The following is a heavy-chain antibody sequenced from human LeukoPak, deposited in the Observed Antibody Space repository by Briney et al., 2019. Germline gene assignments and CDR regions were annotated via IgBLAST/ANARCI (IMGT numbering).Heavy chain of an antibody. CDR2: ISRNGDTT. Sequence: GGSLRLSCAASGFTFSSYAMHWVRQAPGKGLEYVSTISRNGDTTFYANSVKGRFTISRDNSKNTLYLQMGSLRAEDTAVYYCARDQKYSGYDWGVYWGQGTLVTVSS. J-gene: IGHJ4*02. D-gene: IGHD5-12*01. V-gene: IGHV3-64*01. CDR3: ARDQKYSGYDWGVY. CDR1: GFTFSSYA.